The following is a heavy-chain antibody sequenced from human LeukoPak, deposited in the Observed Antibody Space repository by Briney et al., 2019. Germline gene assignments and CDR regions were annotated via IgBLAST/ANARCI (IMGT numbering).Heavy chain of an antibody. V-gene: IGHV1-24*01. CDR3: ATSPSLTGDYPIDY. CDR2: FGPEDGET. CDR1: GYTLTELS. D-gene: IGHD4-17*01. Sequence: ASVKVSCKVSGYTLTELSMHWVRQAPGKGLEWMGGFGPEDGETIYAQKFQGRVTMTEDTSTDTAYMELSSLRSEDTAVYYCATSPSLTGDYPIDYWGQGTLVTVSS. J-gene: IGHJ4*02.